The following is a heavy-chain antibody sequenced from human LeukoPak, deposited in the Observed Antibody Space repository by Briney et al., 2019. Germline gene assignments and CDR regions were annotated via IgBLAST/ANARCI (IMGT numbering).Heavy chain of an antibody. CDR2: IRSKAYGETA. CDR3: TRDRGAYNLYDY. J-gene: IGHJ4*02. Sequence: GGPLTLSCAASGFTFSDYYISWIRPAPAKGRERVGFIRSKAYGETADHAASVKGRFTISRDDSKAIAYLQMNSLKTEDTAVYHCTRDRGAYNLYDYWGQGTLVTVSS. V-gene: IGHV3-49*03. D-gene: IGHD1-1*01. CDR1: GFTFSDYY.